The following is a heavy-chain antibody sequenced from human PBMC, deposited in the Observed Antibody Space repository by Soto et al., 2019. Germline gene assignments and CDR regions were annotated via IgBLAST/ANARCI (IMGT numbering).Heavy chain of an antibody. CDR2: ISAYNGNT. CDR3: ARDRGVGGVAIIPDY. Sequence: ASVKVSCKASDYTFTNFGIIWVRQAPGQGLEWMGWISAYNGNTDYAQKAQGRVTMTTDTSTSTAYMELRSLTSDDTAVYYCARDRGVGGVAIIPDYWGQGTLVTVSS. J-gene: IGHJ4*02. CDR1: DYTFTNFG. D-gene: IGHD3-3*01. V-gene: IGHV1-18*01.